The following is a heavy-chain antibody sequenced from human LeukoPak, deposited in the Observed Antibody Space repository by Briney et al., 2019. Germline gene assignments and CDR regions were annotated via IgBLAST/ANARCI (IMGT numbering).Heavy chain of an antibody. D-gene: IGHD3-16*01. CDR2: IYYSGST. Sequence: SETLSLTCTASGGSISSYYWSWIRQPPGKGLEWIGYIYYSGSTNYNPSLKSRVTISVDTSKNQFSLKLSSVTAADTAVYYCARRQLGWFDPWGQGTLVTVSS. CDR3: ARRQLGWFDP. J-gene: IGHJ5*02. CDR1: GGSISSYY. V-gene: IGHV4-59*08.